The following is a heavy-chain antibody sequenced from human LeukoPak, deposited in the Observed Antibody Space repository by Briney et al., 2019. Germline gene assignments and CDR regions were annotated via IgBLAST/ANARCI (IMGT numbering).Heavy chain of an antibody. J-gene: IGHJ4*02. CDR3: AKWGPHCVGDYCPALDS. D-gene: IGHD2-21*02. V-gene: IGHV3-7*01. Sequence: GSLRLSCVASRFTFSNYGMSWVRQAPGKGLEWVANINQDGSKKVYADSMKGRSTISRDNAKESLYLQLNSLRADDTAVYYCAKWGPHCVGDYCPALDSWGQGTLVTVSS. CDR2: INQDGSKK. CDR1: RFTFSNYG.